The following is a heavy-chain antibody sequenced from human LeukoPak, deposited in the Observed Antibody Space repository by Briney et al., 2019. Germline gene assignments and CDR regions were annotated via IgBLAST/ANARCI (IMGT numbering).Heavy chain of an antibody. CDR2: ISGSGGTT. Sequence: PGGSLRLSCAASGFTFSSYGMNWVRQAPGKGLEWVSGISGSGGTTYYADSVKGRFTISRDNSKISLSLQVSSLRAEDTAVYYCAKTNGYYSDWGQGTLVTVSS. CDR3: AKTNGYYSD. CDR1: GFTFSSYG. D-gene: IGHD3-22*01. J-gene: IGHJ4*02. V-gene: IGHV3-23*01.